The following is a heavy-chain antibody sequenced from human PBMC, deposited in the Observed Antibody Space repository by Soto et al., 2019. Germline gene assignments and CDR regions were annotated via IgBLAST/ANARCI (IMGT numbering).Heavy chain of an antibody. V-gene: IGHV3-30*03. Sequence: QVQLVAPGGGVVQPGRSLRLSCAASGFTFSRYGMHWVRQAPGKGLEWVAVILYDGSNKYYADSVKGRFTISRDNSKNTLYLQMNSLRAEDTAVYYCASVLLGDGMDVWGQGTTVTVSS. CDR1: GFTFSRYG. CDR2: ILYDGSNK. J-gene: IGHJ6*02. D-gene: IGHD3-10*01. CDR3: ASVLLGDGMDV.